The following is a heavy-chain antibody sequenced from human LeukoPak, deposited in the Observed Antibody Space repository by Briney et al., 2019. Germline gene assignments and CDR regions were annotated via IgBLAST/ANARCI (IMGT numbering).Heavy chain of an antibody. Sequence: SETLSLTCAVYGESFSDYYWSWLRRPPGKGLEWIGEINHSGSTNYSPSLKSRVTISVNTSKNQFSLKLTSVTAADTAVYYCARVTGYMIEDYFDYWGQGTLVTVSS. CDR3: ARVTGYMIEDYFDY. CDR1: GESFSDYY. D-gene: IGHD3-22*01. J-gene: IGHJ4*02. CDR2: INHSGST. V-gene: IGHV4-34*01.